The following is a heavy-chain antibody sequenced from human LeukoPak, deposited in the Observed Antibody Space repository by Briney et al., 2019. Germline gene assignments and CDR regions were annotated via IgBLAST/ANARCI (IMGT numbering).Heavy chain of an antibody. J-gene: IGHJ3*02. V-gene: IGHV4-34*01. CDR2: INHSGSP. CDR1: GGSFSGYY. D-gene: IGHD3-10*01. Sequence: PSETLSLTCAVYGGSFSGYYWSWIRQPPGKGLEWIGEINHSGSPNYNPSLKSRVTISIDTSKYQFSLKLSPATAADTAVYYCARDLSDYYGSGSYRPIDAFDTWGEGEMVTVSS. CDR3: ARDLSDYYGSGSYRPIDAFDT.